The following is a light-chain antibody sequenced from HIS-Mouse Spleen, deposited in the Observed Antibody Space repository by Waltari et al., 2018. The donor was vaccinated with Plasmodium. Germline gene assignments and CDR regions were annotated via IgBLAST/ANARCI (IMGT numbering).Light chain of an antibody. CDR1: QGSRND. V-gene: IGKV1-6*01. J-gene: IGKJ2*01. CDR3: LQDYNYPYT. CDR2: AAS. Sequence: AIQMTQSPSSLSASVGDRVTITCRASQGSRNDLGWYQQKPGKAPKLLISAASSLQSGVPSRFSGSGSGTDFTLTISSLQPEDFATYYCLQDYNYPYTFGQGTKLEI.